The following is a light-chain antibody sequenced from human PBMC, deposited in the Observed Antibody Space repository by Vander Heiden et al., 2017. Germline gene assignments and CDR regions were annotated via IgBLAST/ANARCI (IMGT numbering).Light chain of an antibody. CDR3: SSYGGRNNYV. V-gene: IGLV2-8*01. CDR2: EVT. CDR1: NTDVGGYNY. Sequence: QSALTHPPSASGSPGQSVTISRPGTNTDVGGYNYVSWYQQSPGKAPKLIIYEVTKRPSGVPDRFSASKSGNTASLTVSGLQAEDEADYYCSSYGGRNNYVFGSGTKITVL. J-gene: IGLJ1*01.